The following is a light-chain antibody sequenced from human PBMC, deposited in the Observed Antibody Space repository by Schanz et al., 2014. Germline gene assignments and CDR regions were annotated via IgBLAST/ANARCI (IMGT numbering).Light chain of an antibody. J-gene: IGLJ1*01. CDR2: SNN. CDR3: QSYDSSLSGLYV. CDR1: SSNIGSNT. V-gene: IGLV1-44*01. Sequence: QSVLTQPPSASGTPGQRVTISCSGSSSNIGSNTVNWYQQLPGTAPKLLIYSNNQRPSGVPDRFSGSKSGTSASLAISGLQSEDEADYYCQSYDSSLSGLYVFGTGTKLTVL.